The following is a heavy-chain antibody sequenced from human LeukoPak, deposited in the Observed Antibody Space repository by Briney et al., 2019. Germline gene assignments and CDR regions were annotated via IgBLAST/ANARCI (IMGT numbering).Heavy chain of an antibody. CDR2: IWCDGSNK. CDR1: GFTFSSYG. D-gene: IGHD6-19*01. V-gene: IGHV3-33*01. J-gene: IGHJ4*02. Sequence: PGRSLRLSCAASGFTFSSYGMHWVRQAPGKGLEWLAVIWCDGSNKYYADSVKGRFTISRDNSKNTLYLQMNSLRAEDTAVYYCARDLTVAGLYYFDYWGQGTLVTVSS. CDR3: ARDLTVAGLYYFDY.